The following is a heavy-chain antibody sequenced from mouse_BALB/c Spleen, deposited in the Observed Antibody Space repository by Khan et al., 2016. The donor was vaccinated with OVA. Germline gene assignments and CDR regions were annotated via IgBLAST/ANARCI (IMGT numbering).Heavy chain of an antibody. V-gene: IGHV1-9*01. Sequence: QVQLQQSGAELVKPGASVKISCKATGYTFSNYWIEWVKQRPGHGLEWIGEILPGSGSSNYNERFMGKATFTADKSSNTAYMQLSSLTSEDAAVFYCARQGGGYFSWFAYWGQGTLVTVSA. CDR1: GYTFSNYW. D-gene: IGHD2-3*01. CDR2: ILPGSGSS. CDR3: ARQGGGYFSWFAY. J-gene: IGHJ3*01.